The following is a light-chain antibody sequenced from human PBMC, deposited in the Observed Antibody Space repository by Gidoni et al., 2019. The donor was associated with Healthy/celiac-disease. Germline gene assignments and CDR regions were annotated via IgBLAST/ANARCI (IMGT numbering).Light chain of an antibody. Sequence: IVLTQSPGTLSLSPGERATLSCRASQSVSSSYLAWYQQKPGQAPRLLIYGASSRATGIPDRFSGSGSGTDFTLTISRLEPEDFAVYYCQQYGSSLSTFGQXTRLEIK. V-gene: IGKV3-20*01. CDR2: GAS. J-gene: IGKJ5*01. CDR1: QSVSSSY. CDR3: QQYGSSLST.